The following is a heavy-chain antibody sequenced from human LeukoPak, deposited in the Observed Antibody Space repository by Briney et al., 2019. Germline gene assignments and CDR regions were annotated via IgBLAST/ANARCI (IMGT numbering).Heavy chain of an antibody. D-gene: IGHD3-9*01. CDR1: GFTFSSYW. V-gene: IGHV3-7*01. CDR2: ITGDGRDK. CDR3: ARGVDSAIDW. Sequence: PGGSLRLSCAASGFTFSSYWINWVRQAPGKGLECVANITGDGRDKYYVGSVRGRFTISRDNADNALYLQMNSLRGDDTALYYCARGVDSAIDWWGQGTLVTVSS. J-gene: IGHJ4*02.